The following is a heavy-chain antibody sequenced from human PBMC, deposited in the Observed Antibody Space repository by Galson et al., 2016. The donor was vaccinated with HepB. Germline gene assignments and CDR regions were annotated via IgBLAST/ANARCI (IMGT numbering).Heavy chain of an antibody. D-gene: IGHD6-6*01. CDR1: GFTFSDYY. V-gene: IGHV3-11*01. CDR3: ARCASGSPRLARVNFDY. CDR2: ISSSVLSII. J-gene: IGHJ4*02. Sequence: SLRLSCAASGFTFSDYYMSWIRQAPGQGLEWVSYISSSVLSIIQYADSVKGRFTISRDNAKNSEYLHMLSRKPEDTAVYYCARCASGSPRLARVNFDYWGQGALVTVSS.